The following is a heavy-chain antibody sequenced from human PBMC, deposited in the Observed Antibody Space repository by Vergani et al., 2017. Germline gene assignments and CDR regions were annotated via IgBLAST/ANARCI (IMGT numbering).Heavy chain of an antibody. CDR1: GGSVSSGSYY. Sequence: QVQLQESGPGLVKPSETLSLTCTVSGGSVSSGSYYWSWIRQPAGKGLEWIGYIYYSGSNNYNPSLKSRVTISVDTSKNQFSLKLSSVTAADTAVYYCARSTQLRFLEWVPRGGYNWFDPWGQGTLVTVSS. J-gene: IGHJ5*02. D-gene: IGHD3-3*01. V-gene: IGHV4-61*10. CDR2: IYYSGSN. CDR3: ARSTQLRFLEWVPRGGYNWFDP.